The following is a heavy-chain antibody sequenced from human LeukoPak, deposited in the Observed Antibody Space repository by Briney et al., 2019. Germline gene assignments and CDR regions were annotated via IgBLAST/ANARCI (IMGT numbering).Heavy chain of an antibody. D-gene: IGHD5-18*01. V-gene: IGHV3-23*01. CDR3: ARMWADSYGAFDY. CDR1: GFTFSSYA. CDR2: ISGSGGST. J-gene: IGHJ4*02. Sequence: GGSLRLSCAASGFTFSSYAMSWVRQAPGKGLEWVSAISGSGGSTYYADSVKGRFTISRDNSKNTLYLQMNSLRAEDTAVYYCARMWADSYGAFDYWGQGTLVTVSS.